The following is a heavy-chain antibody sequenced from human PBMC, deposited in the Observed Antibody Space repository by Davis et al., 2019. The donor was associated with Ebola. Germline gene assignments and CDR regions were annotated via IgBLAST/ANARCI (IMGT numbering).Heavy chain of an antibody. D-gene: IGHD1-26*01. CDR3: VRGWGRTGMGV. CDR1: GDSVFGKNGA. V-gene: IGHV6-1*01. CDR2: TYYTSKWHN. J-gene: IGHJ6*02. Sequence: PSETLSLTCAISGDSVFGKNGAWNWIRQSPSRGLEWLGRTYYTSKWHNDYAVSVNGRITINPDTSKNQFSLQLNSVTPEDTAVYYCVRGWGRTGMGVWGQGTTVTVSS.